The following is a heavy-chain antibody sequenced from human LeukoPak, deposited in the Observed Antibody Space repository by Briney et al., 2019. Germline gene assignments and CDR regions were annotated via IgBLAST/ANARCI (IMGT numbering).Heavy chain of an antibody. D-gene: IGHD2-15*01. CDR2: IYHSGST. V-gene: IGHV4-38-2*02. Sequence: SETLSLTCIVSGYSISSGYYWGWIRQPPGKGLEWIGSIYHSGSTYYNPSLKSRVTISVDTSKNQFSLKLSSVTAADTAVYYCAKGSPRYFDYWGQGTLVTVSS. CDR1: GYSISSGYY. CDR3: AKGSPRYFDY. J-gene: IGHJ4*02.